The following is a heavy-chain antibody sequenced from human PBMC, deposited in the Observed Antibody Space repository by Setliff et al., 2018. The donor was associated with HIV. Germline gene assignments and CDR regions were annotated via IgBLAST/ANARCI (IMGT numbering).Heavy chain of an antibody. D-gene: IGHD1-26*01. J-gene: IGHJ5*02. CDR1: GYEFYGWW. Sequence: GESLKISCKTSGYEFYGWWIGWVRQKPGKGLEWMGIIYPDDSNTRYSPSSRGQVTISADMSISTAYLQWSSLQASDTAMYYCVRYSGSSYKSNWFDPWGQGTQVTVSS. CDR2: IYPDDSNT. V-gene: IGHV5-51*01. CDR3: VRYSGSSYKSNWFDP.